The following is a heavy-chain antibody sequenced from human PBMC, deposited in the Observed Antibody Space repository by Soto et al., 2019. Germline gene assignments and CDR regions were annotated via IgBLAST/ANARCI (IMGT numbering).Heavy chain of an antibody. CDR2: IYYSGST. D-gene: IGHD2-2*01. CDR1: GGSISSYY. J-gene: IGHJ5*02. Sequence: SETLSLTCTVSGGSISSYYWSWIRQPPGKGLEWIGYIYYSGSTNYNPSLKSRVTISVDTSKNQFSLKLSSVTAADTAVYYCAGWGGYCSSTSCYPDTNWFDPWGQGTLVTVS. V-gene: IGHV4-59*01. CDR3: AGWGGYCSSTSCYPDTNWFDP.